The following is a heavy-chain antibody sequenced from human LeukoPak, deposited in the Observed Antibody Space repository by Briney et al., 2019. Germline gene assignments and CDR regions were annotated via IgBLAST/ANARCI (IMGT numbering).Heavy chain of an antibody. Sequence: GGSLRLSCAASGFTLSSYDMHWVRQVTGKGLEWGSAICVAGDTYYPGSVKGRFIITRENAKNSLYLQMNSLRVEDTAIYYCTTDTWYSAGHWGQGTLVTVSS. CDR2: ICVAGDT. CDR3: TTDTWYSAGH. CDR1: GFTLSSYD. D-gene: IGHD2-15*01. J-gene: IGHJ4*02. V-gene: IGHV3-13*01.